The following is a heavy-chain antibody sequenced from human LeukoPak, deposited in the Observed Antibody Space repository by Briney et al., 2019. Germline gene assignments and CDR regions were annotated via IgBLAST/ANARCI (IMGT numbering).Heavy chain of an antibody. J-gene: IGHJ4*02. CDR1: GCTFRSYW. CDR2: IQPDGSEK. CDR3: ARERMYSGSGSTYPYYDY. D-gene: IGHD3-10*01. V-gene: IGHV3-7*01. Sequence: GGSLKLSCAAPGCTFRSYWMNWVRQYPGKGLVWVANIQPDGSEKYFMDSVKGRFTMSRDNAKNALYLEMNSLRAEDTAEYFCARERMYSGSGSTYPYYDYWGQGTLVTVSS.